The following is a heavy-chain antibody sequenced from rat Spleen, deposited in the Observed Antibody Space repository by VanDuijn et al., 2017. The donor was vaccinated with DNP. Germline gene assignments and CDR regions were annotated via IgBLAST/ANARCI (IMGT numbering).Heavy chain of an antibody. V-gene: IGHV5-7*01. Sequence: EVQLVESGGGPVQPGRSLKLSCAASGFTFSDYYMAWVRQAPTKGLEWVATISYDGSSTYYRDSVKGRSTMSRDNAKSTLYLQMDSLRSEDTATYYCARQIYDYFDYWGQGVMVTVSS. J-gene: IGHJ2*01. CDR1: GFTFSDYY. CDR2: ISYDGSST. CDR3: ARQIYDYFDY.